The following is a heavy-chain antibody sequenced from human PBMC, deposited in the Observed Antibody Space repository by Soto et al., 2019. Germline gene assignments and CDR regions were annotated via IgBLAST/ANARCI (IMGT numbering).Heavy chain of an antibody. Sequence: GSMKLSCPPSRITFRSYPMGWVRQAPGKGLEWVSAISGSGGSTYYADSVKGRFTISRDNSKNTLYLQMNSLRAEDTAVYYCAKGRGYCSSTSCYVGSDYW. V-gene: IGHV3-23*01. CDR3: AKGRGYCSSTSCYVGSDY. CDR2: ISGSGGST. CDR1: RITFRSYP. J-gene: IGHJ4*01. D-gene: IGHD2-2*01.